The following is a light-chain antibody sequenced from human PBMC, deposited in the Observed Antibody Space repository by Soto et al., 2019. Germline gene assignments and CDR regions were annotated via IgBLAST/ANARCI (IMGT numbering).Light chain of an antibody. CDR2: AAS. CDR3: QESYTTPVT. V-gene: IGKV1-39*01. CDR1: QSSSSY. J-gene: IGKJ1*01. Sequence: DIQMTQSPSSLSASVGERVTITCRASQSSSSYLNWYQQQPGKAPNLLIYAASSLESGVPSRFSGSGYGTDFPLTISGLQPEDVATFYCQESYTTPVTFGQGTKVEIK.